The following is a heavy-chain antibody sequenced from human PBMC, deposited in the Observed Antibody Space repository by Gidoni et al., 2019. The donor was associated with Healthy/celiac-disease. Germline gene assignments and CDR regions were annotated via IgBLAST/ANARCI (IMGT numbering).Heavy chain of an antibody. D-gene: IGHD3-10*01. CDR1: GVSISSYY. CDR3: AREKYYYGSGKAFDI. J-gene: IGHJ3*02. CDR2: IYYSGST. Sequence: QVQLQESGPGLVKPSETLSLTCTVSGVSISSYYWSWIRQPPGKGLEWIGYIYYSGSTNYNPSLKSRVTISVDTSKNQFSLKLSSVTAADTAVYYCAREKYYYGSGKAFDIWGQGTMVTVSS. V-gene: IGHV4-59*01.